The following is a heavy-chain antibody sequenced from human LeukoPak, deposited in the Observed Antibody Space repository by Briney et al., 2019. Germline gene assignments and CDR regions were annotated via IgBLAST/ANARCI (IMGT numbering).Heavy chain of an antibody. D-gene: IGHD6-6*01. Sequence: GGSQRLSCAASGFTVSSNYMSWVRQAPGKGLEWVSTFSGSGDRTYYADSVKGRFTISRDNSKNTLYLQMNSLRAEDTALYYCAKDYYSSSSGYFDYWGQGTLVTVSS. CDR1: GFTVSSNY. J-gene: IGHJ4*02. V-gene: IGHV3-23*01. CDR3: AKDYYSSSSGYFDY. CDR2: FSGSGDRT.